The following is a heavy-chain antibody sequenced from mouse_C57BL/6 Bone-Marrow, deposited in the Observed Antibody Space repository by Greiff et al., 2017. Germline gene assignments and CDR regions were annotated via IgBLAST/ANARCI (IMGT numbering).Heavy chain of an antibody. D-gene: IGHD1-1*01. J-gene: IGHJ4*01. CDR1: GYTFTSYW. CDR2: IDPSDSYT. V-gene: IGHV1-69*01. CDR3: ARSLLLRYAMDY. Sequence: QVQLQQPGAELVMPGASVKLSCKASGYTFTSYWMHWVKQRPGQGLEWIGEIDPSDSYTNYNQKFKGKSTLTVDKSSSTAYMQLSSLTSEDSAVYYCARSLLLRYAMDYWGQGTSVTVSS.